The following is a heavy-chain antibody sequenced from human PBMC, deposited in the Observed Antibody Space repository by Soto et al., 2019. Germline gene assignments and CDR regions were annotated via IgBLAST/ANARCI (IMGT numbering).Heavy chain of an antibody. CDR1: GFPFSSYS. Sequence: PGGSLRLSCAASGFPFSSYSMSWVRQAPGKGLEWVSAISGSGGSTYYADSVKGRFTISRDNSKNTLYLQMNSLRAEDTAVYYCAKEPYGDYATDYWGQGTLVTVSS. CDR3: AKEPYGDYATDY. J-gene: IGHJ4*02. CDR2: ISGSGGST. V-gene: IGHV3-23*01. D-gene: IGHD4-17*01.